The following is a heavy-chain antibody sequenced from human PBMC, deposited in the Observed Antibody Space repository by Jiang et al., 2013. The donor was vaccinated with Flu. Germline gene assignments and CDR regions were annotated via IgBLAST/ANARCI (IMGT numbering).Heavy chain of an antibody. J-gene: IGHJ6*02. CDR3: AHRGYYDSTEGYGMDV. CDR1: GFSLSTSGVG. CDR2: IYWDDDK. D-gene: IGHD3-22*01. V-gene: IGHV2-5*02. Sequence: TQTLTLTCTFSGFSLSTSGVGAGWIRQPPGKALEWLALIYWDDDKRYSPSLKSRLTITKDTSKNQVVLTMTNMDPVDTATYYCAHRGYYDSTEGYGMDVWGQGTTVTVSS.